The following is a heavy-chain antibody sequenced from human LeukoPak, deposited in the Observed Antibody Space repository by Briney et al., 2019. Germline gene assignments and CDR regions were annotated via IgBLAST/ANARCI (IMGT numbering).Heavy chain of an antibody. CDR1: GDSVSSNSAA. CDR2: TYYRSKWYN. CDR3: ARDSRASYSSSCYGGRAAFDI. D-gene: IGHD6-13*01. J-gene: IGHJ3*02. Sequence: SQTLSLTCAISGDSVSSNSAAWNWIRQSPSRGLEWLGRTYYRSKWYNDYAVSVKSRITINPDTAKNQFSLQLNSVTPEDTAVYYCARDSRASYSSSCYGGRAAFDIWGQGTMITVSS. V-gene: IGHV6-1*01.